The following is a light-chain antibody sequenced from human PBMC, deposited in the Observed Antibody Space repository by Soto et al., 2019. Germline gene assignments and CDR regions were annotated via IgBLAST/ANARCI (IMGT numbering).Light chain of an antibody. CDR2: DAS. Sequence: EIVLTQSPATLSLSPGERATLSCRASQSVNNYLAWYQQTPGQAPRLPIYDASTRATGIPARFSGSGSGTDFTLTISSLEPEDFVVYYCQQRIDWPLTFGGGTKVDIK. CDR1: QSVNNY. CDR3: QQRIDWPLT. J-gene: IGKJ4*01. V-gene: IGKV3-11*01.